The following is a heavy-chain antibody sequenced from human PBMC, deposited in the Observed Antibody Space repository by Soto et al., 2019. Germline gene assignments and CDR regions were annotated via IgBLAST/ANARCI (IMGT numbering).Heavy chain of an antibody. Sequence: GESLKISCKGSVYSFTGYWIGWVRQMPGKCLEWMGIIYPGDSDTXXSPSFQGXXTISAYKSISTXYLQWXSLKASDTAMYYCARQARYSSSWPDWRQGTLVTDSS. CDR2: IYPGDSDT. V-gene: IGHV5-51*01. CDR1: VYSFTGYW. D-gene: IGHD6-13*01. CDR3: ARQARYSSSWPD. J-gene: IGHJ4*02.